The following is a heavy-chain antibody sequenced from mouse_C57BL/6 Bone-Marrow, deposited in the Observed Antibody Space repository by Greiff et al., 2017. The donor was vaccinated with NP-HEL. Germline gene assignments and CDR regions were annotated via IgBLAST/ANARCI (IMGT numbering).Heavy chain of an antibody. CDR1: GFNIKDDY. Sequence: EVQLQQSGAELVRPGASVKLSCTASGFNIKDDYMHWVKQRPEQGLEWIGWIDPENGDTEYASKFQGKATITADTSSNTAYLQLSSLTSEDTAVYYCTTSNYPMDYWGQGTSVTVSS. D-gene: IGHD2-5*01. CDR2: IDPENGDT. V-gene: IGHV14-4*01. CDR3: TTSNYPMDY. J-gene: IGHJ4*01.